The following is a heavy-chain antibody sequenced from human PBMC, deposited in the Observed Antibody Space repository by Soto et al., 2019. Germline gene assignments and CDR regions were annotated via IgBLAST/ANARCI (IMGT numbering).Heavy chain of an antibody. Sequence: EVQLVESGGGLVQPGGSLRLSCVVSGFTLGDYSMNWVRQAPGKRLEWVSYISDRGSRMFYADSVKGRFTISRDTANNSLHLQMNSLRAEATAVYYCAPQGVGATGYVYWGQGTLVTVSS. V-gene: IGHV3-48*01. CDR3: APQGVGATGYVY. CDR1: GFTLGDYS. J-gene: IGHJ4*02. D-gene: IGHD1-26*01. CDR2: ISDRGSRM.